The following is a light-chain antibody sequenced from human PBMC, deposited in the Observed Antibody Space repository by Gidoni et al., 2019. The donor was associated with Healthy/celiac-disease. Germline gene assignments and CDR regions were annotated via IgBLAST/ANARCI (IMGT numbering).Light chain of an antibody. CDR2: DVS. CDR1: SSDVGGYNY. Sequence: QSALTQPASVSGSPGQSSTISCTGTSSDVGGYNYVSWYQQHPGKAPKLMIYDVSNRPSGVSTRFSGSKSGNTASLTISGLQAEDEADYYCNSYTSSSTLKVFGGGTKLTVL. J-gene: IGLJ3*02. CDR3: NSYTSSSTLKV. V-gene: IGLV2-14*01.